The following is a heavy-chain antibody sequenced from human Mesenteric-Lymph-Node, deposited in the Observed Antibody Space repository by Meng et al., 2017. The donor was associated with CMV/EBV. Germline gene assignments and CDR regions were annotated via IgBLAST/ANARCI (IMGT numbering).Heavy chain of an antibody. CDR3: TREEWLQYYYYGMAV. CDR2: ISSSSSYI. CDR1: GFTFSSYS. Sequence: GESLKISCAASGFTFSSYSMNWVRQAPGKGLEWVSSISSSSSYIYYADSVKGRFTISRDNAKNSLYLQMNSLKTEDTAVYYCTREEWLQYYYYGMAVWGLGTTVTVSS. D-gene: IGHD5-12*01. J-gene: IGHJ6*02. V-gene: IGHV3-21*03.